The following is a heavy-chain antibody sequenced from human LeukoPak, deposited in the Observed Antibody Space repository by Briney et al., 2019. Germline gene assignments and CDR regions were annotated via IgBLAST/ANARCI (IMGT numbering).Heavy chain of an antibody. Sequence: VASVKVSCKASGGTFSSYAISWVRQAPGQGLEWMGGIIPIFGTANYAQKFQGRVTITADESTSTAYMELSSLRSEDTAVYYCARVGTNDYSNYDIAAFDIWGQGTMVTVSS. D-gene: IGHD4-11*01. CDR2: IIPIFGTA. CDR1: GGTFSSYA. V-gene: IGHV1-69*13. CDR3: ARVGTNDYSNYDIAAFDI. J-gene: IGHJ3*02.